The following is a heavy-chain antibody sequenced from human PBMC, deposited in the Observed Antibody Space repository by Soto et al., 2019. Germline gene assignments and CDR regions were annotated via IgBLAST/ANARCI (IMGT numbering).Heavy chain of an antibody. CDR1: GGSFSGYY. V-gene: IGHV4-34*01. Sequence: ASETLSLTCAVYGGSFSGYYWSWIRQPPGKGLEWIGEINHSGSTNYNPSLKSRVTISVDTSKNQFSLKLSSVTAADTAVYYCARKRRAVAGLDYWGQGTLVTVSS. CDR2: INHSGST. D-gene: IGHD6-19*01. CDR3: ARKRRAVAGLDY. J-gene: IGHJ4*02.